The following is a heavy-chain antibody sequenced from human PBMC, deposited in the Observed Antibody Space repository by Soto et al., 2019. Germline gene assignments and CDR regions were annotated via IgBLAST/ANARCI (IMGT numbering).Heavy chain of an antibody. CDR2: ISGSGDMK. V-gene: IGHV3-23*01. CDR1: AFTFSSHA. D-gene: IGHD3-10*01. Sequence: EVQLLESGGDLVQPGGSLRLSCAASAFTFSSHAMTWVRQSPGKVLGWVSSISGSGDMKSYADSVKGRFTISRDNSKSTVYLQMNSLRAEDTATYYCAKGAYGSGSYDCWGQGTLVTVSS. J-gene: IGHJ4*02. CDR3: AKGAYGSGSYDC.